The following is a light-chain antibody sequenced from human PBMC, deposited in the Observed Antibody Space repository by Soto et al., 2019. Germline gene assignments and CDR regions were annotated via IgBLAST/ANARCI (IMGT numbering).Light chain of an antibody. Sequence: QSALTQPASVSGSPGQSITISCTGTSSDVGSYNLVSWYQQHPGKAPKLMIYEGSKRPSGVSNRFSGSKSGNTASLTISGLQAEDEADYYCCSYAGSSTVVFGGETKLTVL. CDR1: SSDVGSYNL. V-gene: IGLV2-23*01. CDR2: EGS. J-gene: IGLJ2*01. CDR3: CSYAGSSTVV.